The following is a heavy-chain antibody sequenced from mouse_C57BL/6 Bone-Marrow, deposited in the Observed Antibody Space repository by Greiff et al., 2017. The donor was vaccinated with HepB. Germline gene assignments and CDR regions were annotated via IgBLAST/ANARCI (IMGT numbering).Heavy chain of an antibody. CDR1: GFTFSDYG. CDR2: ISSGSSTI. D-gene: IGHD1-1*01. V-gene: IGHV5-17*01. J-gene: IGHJ1*03. Sequence: EVKLMESGGGLVKPGGSLKLSCAASGFTFSDYGMHWVRQAPEKGLEWVAYISSGSSTIYYADTVKGRFTISRDNAKNTLFLQMTSLRSEDTAMYYCARLTTVVSSYWYFDVWGTGTTVTVSS. CDR3: ARLTTVVSSYWYFDV.